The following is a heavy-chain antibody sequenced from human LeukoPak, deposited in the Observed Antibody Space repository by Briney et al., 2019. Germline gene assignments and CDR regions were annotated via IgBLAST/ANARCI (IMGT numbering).Heavy chain of an antibody. V-gene: IGHV3-30*18. CDR2: ISYDGSNK. Sequence: PGGSLRLSCAASGFTFSSYGMHWVRQAPGKGLEWVAVISYDGSNKYYADSVKGRFTISRDNSKNTLYLQMNSLRAKDTAVYYCAKVSDHYYDSSGYGYWGQGTLVTVSS. J-gene: IGHJ4*02. D-gene: IGHD3-22*01. CDR3: AKVSDHYYDSSGYGY. CDR1: GFTFSSYG.